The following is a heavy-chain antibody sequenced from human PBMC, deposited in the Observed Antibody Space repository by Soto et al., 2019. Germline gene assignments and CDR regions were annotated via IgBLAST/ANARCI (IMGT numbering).Heavy chain of an antibody. CDR3: ARDGITIFGVVIISWFDP. CDR2: ISAYNGNT. J-gene: IGHJ5*02. D-gene: IGHD3-3*01. V-gene: IGHV1-18*01. Sequence: EASVKVSCKASGYTFTSYGISWVRQAPGQGLEWMGWISAYNGNTNYAQKLQGRVTMTTDTSTSTAYMELRSLRSDDTAVYYCARDGITIFGVVIISWFDPWGQGTLVTVSS. CDR1: GYTFTSYG.